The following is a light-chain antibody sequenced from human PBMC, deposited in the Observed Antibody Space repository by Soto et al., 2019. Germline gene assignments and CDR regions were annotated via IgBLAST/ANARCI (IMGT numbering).Light chain of an antibody. V-gene: IGLV1-44*01. CDR3: AAWDDSLNGANYV. J-gene: IGLJ1*01. CDR2: SNN. CDR1: SSNIGSNT. Sequence: QSVLTQPPSASGTPGQRVTISCSGGSSNIGSNTVNWYQQLPGTAPKLLIYSNNQRPSGVPDRFSGSKSGTSASLAISGLQSEDEADYYCAAWDDSLNGANYVFGTGTKVTVL.